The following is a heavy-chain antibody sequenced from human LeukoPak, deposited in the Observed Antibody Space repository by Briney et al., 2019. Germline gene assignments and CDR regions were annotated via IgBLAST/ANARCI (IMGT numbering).Heavy chain of an antibody. Sequence: GGSLRLSCAASGFTFSNYYMSWVRQAPGKGLEWVANIKQDGSDKNYVDSVKGRFTISRDNAKNSLYLQMNSLRAEDTAVYYCAELGITMIGGVWGKGTTVTISS. J-gene: IGHJ6*04. V-gene: IGHV3-7*01. CDR2: IKQDGSDK. CDR1: GFTFSNYY. D-gene: IGHD3-10*02. CDR3: AELGITMIGGV.